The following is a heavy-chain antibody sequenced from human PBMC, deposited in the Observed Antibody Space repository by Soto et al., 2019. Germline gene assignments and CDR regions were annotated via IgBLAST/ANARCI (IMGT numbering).Heavy chain of an antibody. CDR2: IWYDGSNK. J-gene: IGHJ4*02. D-gene: IGHD6-19*01. CDR3: ARDGIAVADYYFDY. Sequence: PGGSLRLSCAASGFTFSSYGMHWVRQAPGKGLEWVAVIWYDGSNKYYADSVKGRFTISRDNSKNTLYLQMNSLRAEDTAVYYCARDGIAVADYYFDYWGQGTLVTVSS. V-gene: IGHV3-33*01. CDR1: GFTFSSYG.